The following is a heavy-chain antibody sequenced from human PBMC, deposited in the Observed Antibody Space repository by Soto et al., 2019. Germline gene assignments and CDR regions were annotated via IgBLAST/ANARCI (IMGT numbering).Heavy chain of an antibody. J-gene: IGHJ6*02. Sequence: PSETLSLTCTVSAGSISSGGYFWTWIRQPPGKGLEWIGNIYYNGSTYSNPSLKSRLTLSIDTSKNQFSLKLRSVTVADTAVYYCARDAPRGAHYYGMGVWGQGTTVTVSS. V-gene: IGHV4-31*03. CDR1: AGSISSGGYF. CDR2: IYYNGST. CDR3: ARDAPRGAHYYGMGV.